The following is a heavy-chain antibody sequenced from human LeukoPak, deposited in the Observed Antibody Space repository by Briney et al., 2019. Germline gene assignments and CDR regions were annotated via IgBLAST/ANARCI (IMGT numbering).Heavy chain of an antibody. J-gene: IGHJ6*02. CDR1: GYTFTTHD. CDR2: MNPNSGNT. Sequence: GASVKVSCKTSGYTFTTHDITWVRQATGQGLEWMGWMNPNSGNTGYAQKFQGRVSMTRNTSISTAYMELSSLRSEDTAVYYCARGSTMVRGVNPQANYGMDVWGQGATLTVSS. D-gene: IGHD3-10*01. V-gene: IGHV1-8*01. CDR3: ARGSTMVRGVNPQANYGMDV.